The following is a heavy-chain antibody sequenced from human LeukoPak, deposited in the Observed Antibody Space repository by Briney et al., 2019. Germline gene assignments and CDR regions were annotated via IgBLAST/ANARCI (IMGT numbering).Heavy chain of an antibody. J-gene: IGHJ4*02. D-gene: IGHD5-18*01. CDR3: ARDAGYGYWVVDY. Sequence: PGGSLRLSCAASGFTFSSSSMNWVRQAPGKGLEWVSAISGSGGSTYYADSVKGRFTISRDNSKNTLYLQMNSLRAEDTAVYYCARDAGYGYWVVDYWGQGTLVTVSS. CDR2: ISGSGGST. CDR1: GFTFSSSS. V-gene: IGHV3-23*01.